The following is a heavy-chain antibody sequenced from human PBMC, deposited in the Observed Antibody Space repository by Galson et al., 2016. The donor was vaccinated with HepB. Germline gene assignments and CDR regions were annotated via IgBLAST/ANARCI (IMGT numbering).Heavy chain of an antibody. CDR3: ARDGGIPGAAFDI. Sequence: SLRLSCAASGFTFSNYAMSWVRQAPGKGLEWVAVISYDGSSKYYADSVKGRFTISRDNAKNSLYLQMNSLGDEDTAVYYCARDGGIPGAAFDIWGQGTMVTVPA. V-gene: IGHV3-30*03. CDR2: ISYDGSSK. J-gene: IGHJ3*02. D-gene: IGHD3-16*01. CDR1: GFTFSNYA.